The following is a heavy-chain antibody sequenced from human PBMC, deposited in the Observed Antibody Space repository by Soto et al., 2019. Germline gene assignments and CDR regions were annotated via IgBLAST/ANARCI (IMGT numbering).Heavy chain of an antibody. Sequence: PWGTLSLTCAVSDGSIRSNDWSWIGQPPGKGLEWIGYIYYSGSTKYNPSLKSRVTISVDSSKNQFSLKLDSVTAADTAVYYCARPGAYYQAFDYWGQGTLVTVS. CDR1: DGSIRSND. V-gene: IGHV4-59*08. CDR3: ARPGAYYQAFDY. D-gene: IGHD3-22*01. J-gene: IGHJ4*02. CDR2: IYYSGST.